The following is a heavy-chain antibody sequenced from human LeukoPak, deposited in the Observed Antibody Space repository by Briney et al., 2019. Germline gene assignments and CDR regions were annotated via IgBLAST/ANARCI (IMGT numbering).Heavy chain of an antibody. J-gene: IGHJ4*02. CDR1: GGTFSSYA. D-gene: IGHD5-12*01. V-gene: IGHV1-69*04. Sequence: SVKVSCKASGGTFSSYAISWVRQAPGQGLEWMGRIIPILGIANYAQKFQGRVTITADKSTSTAYMELSSLRSEDTAVYYCARTLRREDRGYYFNYWGQGTLVTVSS. CDR3: ARTLRREDRGYYFNY. CDR2: IIPILGIA.